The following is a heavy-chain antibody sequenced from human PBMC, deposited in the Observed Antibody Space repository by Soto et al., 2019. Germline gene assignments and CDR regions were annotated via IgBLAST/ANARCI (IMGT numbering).Heavy chain of an antibody. CDR1: GGSISSGAYY. D-gene: IGHD3-10*01. CDR3: ARDKGGSGSFSYYFEY. CDR2: INYSGST. V-gene: IGHV4-31*03. Sequence: QVQLQESGPGLVKPSQTLSLTCSVSGGSISSGAYYWSWIRQHPRKGLELIGDINYSGSTHYNPSLKSRVIISVDTSKNQFSLKLRSVTAADTAVYYCARDKGGSGSFSYYFEYWGQGTLVTVSS. J-gene: IGHJ4*02.